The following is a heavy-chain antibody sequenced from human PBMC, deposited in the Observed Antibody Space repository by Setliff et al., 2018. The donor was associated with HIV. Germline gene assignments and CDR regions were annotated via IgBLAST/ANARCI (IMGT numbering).Heavy chain of an antibody. D-gene: IGHD3-10*01. Sequence: GWVRQSPKKGLEWIGSIYYSGTTYYNPTLKSRVSISIDTPKNQFSLKLTSMTAADTAAYYCVRTGSSTSWGIYYYYYMDIWGKGSTVTVSS. V-gene: IGHV4-39*01. CDR3: VRTGSSTSWGIYYYYYMDI. J-gene: IGHJ6*03. CDR2: IYYSGTT.